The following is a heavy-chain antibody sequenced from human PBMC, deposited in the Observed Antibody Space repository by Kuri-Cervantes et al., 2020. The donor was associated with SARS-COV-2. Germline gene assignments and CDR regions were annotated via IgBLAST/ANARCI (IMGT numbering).Heavy chain of an antibody. CDR2: ISAYNGNT. CDR3: ARGLGFVRYYYGSSGYYSRAAVDAFDI. CDR1: GYTFTSYG. J-gene: IGHJ3*02. Sequence: ASVKVSCKASGYTFTSYGISWVRQAPGQGLEWMGWISAYNGNTNYAQKLQGRVTMTTDTSTSTAYMELRSLRSDDTAVYYCARGLGFVRYYYGSSGYYSRAAVDAFDIWGQGTMVTVSS. V-gene: IGHV1-18*01. D-gene: IGHD3-22*01.